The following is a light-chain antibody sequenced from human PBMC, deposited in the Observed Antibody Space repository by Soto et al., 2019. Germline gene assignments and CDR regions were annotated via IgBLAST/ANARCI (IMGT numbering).Light chain of an antibody. CDR3: QQYGSSPT. Sequence: EIVVTQSPATLSLSPGERATLSCRASQSVSSSYLAWYQQKPGQAPRLLIYGASSRATGIPDRFSGSGSGTDFTLTIGRLEPEDFAVYYCQQYGSSPTFGQGTRLEI. CDR2: GAS. V-gene: IGKV3-20*01. CDR1: QSVSSSY. J-gene: IGKJ5*01.